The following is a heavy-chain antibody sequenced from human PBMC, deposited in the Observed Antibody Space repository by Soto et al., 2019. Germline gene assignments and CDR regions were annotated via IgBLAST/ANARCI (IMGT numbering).Heavy chain of an antibody. CDR3: VCFECGRTAVVTAMEANGY. CDR1: GFTFSNYW. V-gene: IGHV3-74*01. J-gene: IGHJ4*02. Sequence: GGSLRLSCAASGFTFSNYWMHWVRQGPGKGLVWVSRVNSDESSTSYADSVKGRFTISRDNAKNTLYLQTSSLRFEDTALYYCVCFECGRTAVVTAMEANGYWGQGTLVTVSS. CDR2: VNSDESST. D-gene: IGHD2-21*02.